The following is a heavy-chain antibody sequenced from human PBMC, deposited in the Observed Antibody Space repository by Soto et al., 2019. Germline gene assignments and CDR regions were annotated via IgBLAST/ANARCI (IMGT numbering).Heavy chain of an antibody. Sequence: SETLSLTCSVSGGSISSGNYYWSWIRQHPGKGLEWIGYIYYGASTYYNPSLKSRVTISIDTSKNLFSLKLSSVTAADTAMYYCARRLGTAGSFESWGLGTLVTVSS. D-gene: IGHD7-27*01. V-gene: IGHV4-31*03. J-gene: IGHJ4*02. CDR3: ARRLGTAGSFES. CDR2: IYYGAST. CDR1: GGSISSGNYY.